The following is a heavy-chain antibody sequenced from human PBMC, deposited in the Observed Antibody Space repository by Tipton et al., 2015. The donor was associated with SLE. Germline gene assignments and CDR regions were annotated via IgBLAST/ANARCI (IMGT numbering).Heavy chain of an antibody. CDR2: ISNSETT. CDR1: GGSISSHY. D-gene: IGHD2-15*01. CDR3: AGAWQGYGSGGTCYVLDY. Sequence: TLSLTCTVSGGSISSHYWSWIRQAPGKGLEWIGYISNSETTNYNPSLKSRVTISVDTSKNQFSLKLRSVTAADTAVYYCAGAWQGYGSGGTCYVLDYWGQGTLVTVSS. J-gene: IGHJ4*02. V-gene: IGHV4-59*11.